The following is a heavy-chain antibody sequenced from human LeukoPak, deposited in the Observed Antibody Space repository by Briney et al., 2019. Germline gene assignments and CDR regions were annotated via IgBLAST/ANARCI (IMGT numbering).Heavy chain of an antibody. CDR3: ARDRPRTGRYGVDV. D-gene: IGHD3-9*01. CDR1: GFSFSSYA. Sequence: GESLRLSCAASGFSFSSYAMNWVRQAPGKGLEWLAYISGSGSTIYYADSVKGRFTISRDNDRKSLYLQMFSLRDEDTAVYYCARDRPRTGRYGVDVWGQGTTVTVSS. J-gene: IGHJ6*02. CDR2: ISGSGSTI. V-gene: IGHV3-48*02.